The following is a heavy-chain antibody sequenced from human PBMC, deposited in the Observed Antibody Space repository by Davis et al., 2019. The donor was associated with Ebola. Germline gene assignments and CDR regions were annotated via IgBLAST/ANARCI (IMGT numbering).Heavy chain of an antibody. CDR3: ARGDYGDYVGISDY. Sequence: ASVKVSCKASGYTFTSYGISWVRQAPGQGLEWMGWISAYNGNTNYAQKFQGRVTMTRDTSISTAYMELSRLRSGDTAVYYCARGDYGDYVGISDYWGQGTLVTVSS. CDR2: ISAYNGNT. D-gene: IGHD4-17*01. J-gene: IGHJ4*02. CDR1: GYTFTSYG. V-gene: IGHV1-18*01.